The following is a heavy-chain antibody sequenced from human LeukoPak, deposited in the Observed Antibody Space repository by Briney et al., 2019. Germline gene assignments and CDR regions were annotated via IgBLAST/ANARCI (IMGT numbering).Heavy chain of an antibody. V-gene: IGHV1-2*02. CDR1: GYTFTGYY. D-gene: IGHD6-13*01. Sequence: ASVKVSCTASGYTFTGYYMHWVRQAPGQGLEWMGWINPNSGGTNYAQKFQGRVTMTRGTSISTAYMELSRLRSDDTAVYYCARDRQLGWFDPWGQGTLVTVSS. CDR3: ARDRQLGWFDP. J-gene: IGHJ5*02. CDR2: INPNSGGT.